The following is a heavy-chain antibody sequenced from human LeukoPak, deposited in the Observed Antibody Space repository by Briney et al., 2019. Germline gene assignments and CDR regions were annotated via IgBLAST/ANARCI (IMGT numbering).Heavy chain of an antibody. V-gene: IGHV1-18*01. D-gene: IGHD2-2*01. CDR3: ARFVDQVVVPAAHPDQGDFDY. CDR2: ISAYNGNT. CDR1: GYTFTSYG. Sequence: ASVKVSCKASGYTFTSYGISWVRQAPGQGLEWMGWISAYNGNTNYAQKLQSRVTMTTDTSTSTAYMELRSLRSDDTAVYYCARFVDQVVVPAAHPDQGDFDYWGQGTLVTVSS. J-gene: IGHJ4*02.